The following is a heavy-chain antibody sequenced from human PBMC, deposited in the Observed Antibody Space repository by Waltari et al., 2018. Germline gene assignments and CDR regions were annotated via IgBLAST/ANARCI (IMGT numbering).Heavy chain of an antibody. Sequence: EVQLVESGGGLVQPGGSLRLSCAASGFTFSSYDMHWVRRAPGKGLEWVSYISSSGSTIYYADSVKGRFTISRDNAKNSLYLQMNSLRAEDTAVYYCARDLKRGSSSWFYWGQGTLVTVSS. V-gene: IGHV3-48*03. J-gene: IGHJ4*02. CDR2: ISSSGSTI. D-gene: IGHD6-13*01. CDR1: GFTFSSYD. CDR3: ARDLKRGSSSWFY.